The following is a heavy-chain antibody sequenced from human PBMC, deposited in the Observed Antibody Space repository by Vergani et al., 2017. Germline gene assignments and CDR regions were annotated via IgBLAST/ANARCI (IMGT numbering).Heavy chain of an antibody. V-gene: IGHV3-23*01. D-gene: IGHD3-16*01. J-gene: IGHJ4*02. CDR1: GFTFSSYA. CDR3: ANGGRGIDPHYFDY. Sequence: EVQLLESGGGLVQPGGSLRLSCAASGFTFSSYAMSWVRQAPGKGLEWVSVISGSGGSTYYADSVEGRFTISRDNSKNTLYMQMNSLRADDTAVYYCANGGRGIDPHYFDYWGQGTLVTVSS. CDR2: ISGSGGST.